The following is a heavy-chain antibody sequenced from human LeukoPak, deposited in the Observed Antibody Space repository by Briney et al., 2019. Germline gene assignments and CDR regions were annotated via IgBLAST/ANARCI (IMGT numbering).Heavy chain of an antibody. CDR1: GFIFSTYW. Sequence: PGGSLRLSCAASGFIFSTYWMSWVRQAPGKGLEWVANIKQDGSERFYVDSVKGRFTISRDNAKNSLYLQMNSLRAEDTAVYHCAAVGGTKRKGGYYDYWGQGTLVTVSS. CDR3: AAVGGTKRKGGYYDY. J-gene: IGHJ4*02. V-gene: IGHV3-7*03. D-gene: IGHD6-13*01. CDR2: IKQDGSER.